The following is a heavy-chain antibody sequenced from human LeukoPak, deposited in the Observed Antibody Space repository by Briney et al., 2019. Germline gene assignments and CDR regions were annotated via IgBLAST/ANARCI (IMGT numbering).Heavy chain of an antibody. V-gene: IGHV4-59*11. CDR2: IYYSGST. Sequence: SETLSLTCTVSGGSISSHYWSWIRQPPGKGLEWIGYIYYSGSTNYNPSLKSRVTISVDTSKNQFSLKLSSVTAADTAVYYCASSRFLESFYYMDVWGKGTTVTGSS. CDR1: GGSISSHY. D-gene: IGHD3-3*01. CDR3: ASSRFLESFYYMDV. J-gene: IGHJ6*03.